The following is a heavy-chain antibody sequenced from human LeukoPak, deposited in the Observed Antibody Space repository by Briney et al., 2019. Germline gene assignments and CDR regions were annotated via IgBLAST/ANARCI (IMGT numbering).Heavy chain of an antibody. D-gene: IGHD1-1*01. CDR3: VSHTTYYFDY. V-gene: IGHV4-39*01. J-gene: IGHJ4*02. CDR2: IYYSGNS. CDR1: GGSISSSTDY. Sequence: SETLSLTCTVSGGSISSSTDYWGWIRQPPGKGLEWIGSIYYSGNSYYNPSLKSRVTISVDTSENQFSLKLSSVTAADTAVYYCVSHTTYYFDYWGQGTLVTVSS.